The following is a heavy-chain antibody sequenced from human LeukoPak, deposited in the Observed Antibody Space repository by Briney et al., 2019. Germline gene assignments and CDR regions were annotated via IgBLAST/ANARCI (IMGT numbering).Heavy chain of an antibody. CDR2: IIPIFGTA. CDR1: GGTFSSYA. CDR3: ARIVSGSYGAFDI. D-gene: IGHD1-26*01. Sequence: SVKVSCKASGGTFSSYAISWVRQAPGQGLEWMGGIIPIFGTANYAQKFQGRVTITADESTNTAYMELSSLRSEDTAVYYCARIVSGSYGAFDIWGQGTMVTVSS. V-gene: IGHV1-69*13. J-gene: IGHJ3*02.